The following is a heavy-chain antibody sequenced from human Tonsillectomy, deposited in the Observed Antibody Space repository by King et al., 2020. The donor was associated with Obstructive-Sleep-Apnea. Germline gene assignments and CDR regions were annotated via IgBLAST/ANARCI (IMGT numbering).Heavy chain of an antibody. CDR3: AKEGDGDYRYYDY. CDR1: GVSFSSYG. CDR2: ISNDGSNK. Sequence: VQLVESGGGVVQPGRSLRLSCAASGVSFSSYGMHWVRQAPGKGLEWVAVISNDGSNKYYADSVKGRFTISRDNSKNTLYLQMNSLRAEDTAVYYCAKEGDGDYRYYDYWGQGTLVTVSS. V-gene: IGHV3-30*18. D-gene: IGHD4-17*01. J-gene: IGHJ4*02.